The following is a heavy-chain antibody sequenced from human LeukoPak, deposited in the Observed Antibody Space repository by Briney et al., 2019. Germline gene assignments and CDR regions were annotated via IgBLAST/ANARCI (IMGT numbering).Heavy chain of an antibody. Sequence: ASVKVSCKASGYTFTSYAMNWVRRAPGQGLEWMGWINTNTGNPTYAQGFTGRFVFSLDTSVSTAYLQISSLKAEDTAVYYCAGIAAAGYNWFDPWGQGTLVTVSS. D-gene: IGHD6-13*01. J-gene: IGHJ5*02. CDR2: INTNTGNP. V-gene: IGHV7-4-1*02. CDR3: AGIAAAGYNWFDP. CDR1: GYTFTSYA.